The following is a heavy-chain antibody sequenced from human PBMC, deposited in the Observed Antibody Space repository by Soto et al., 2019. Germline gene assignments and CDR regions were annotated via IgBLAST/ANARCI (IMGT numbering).Heavy chain of an antibody. D-gene: IGHD3-22*01. CDR2: IIPIFGTA. CDR3: ASVPPDDYYDSSGHSGWFDP. J-gene: IGHJ5*02. CDR1: GGTFSSYA. V-gene: IGHV1-69*06. Sequence: SVKVSCKASGGTFSSYAISWVRQAPGQGLEWMGGIIPIFGTANYAQKFQGRVMITADKSTSTAYMELSSLRSEDTAVYYCASVPPDDYYDSSGHSGWFDPWDQGTLVTVSS.